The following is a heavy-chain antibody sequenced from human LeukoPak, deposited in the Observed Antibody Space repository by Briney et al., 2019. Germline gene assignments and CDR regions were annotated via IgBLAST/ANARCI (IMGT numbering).Heavy chain of an antibody. V-gene: IGHV3-23*01. D-gene: IGHD6-19*01. CDR3: AQQWLILGAFDI. Sequence: PGGSLRLSCAASGFTFSNFAMSWVRQAPGKGLEWVSAISGYGGSTYYADSVKGRFTISRDNSKNTLYLQMNSLRAEDTAVYYCAQQWLILGAFDIWGQGSMVTVSS. CDR2: ISGYGGST. J-gene: IGHJ3*02. CDR1: GFTFSNFA.